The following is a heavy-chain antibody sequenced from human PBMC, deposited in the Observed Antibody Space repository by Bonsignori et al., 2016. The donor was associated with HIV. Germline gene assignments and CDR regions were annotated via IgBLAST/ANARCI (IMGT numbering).Heavy chain of an antibody. CDR2: ISTSGST. V-gene: IGHV4-61*02. Sequence: SETLSLTCTVSGGSISTGSYYWSWIRQPAGKGLEWIGRISTSGSTKYNPSLESRVNMSVDTSKSQFSLRLNSVTAADTAVYYCARVPTFLTRGFSFDIWGQGTMVTVSS. CDR1: GGSISTGSYY. D-gene: IGHD2/OR15-2a*01. CDR3: ARVPTFLTRGFSFDI. J-gene: IGHJ3*02.